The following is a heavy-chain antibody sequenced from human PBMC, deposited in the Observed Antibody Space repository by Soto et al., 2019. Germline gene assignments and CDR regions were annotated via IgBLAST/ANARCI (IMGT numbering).Heavy chain of an antibody. Sequence: QVQLVQSGAEVKEPGSSVRVSCKASGGTFDNFIMNWVRQTPGRGLEWMGGIVPMLGTPTYAEKFKGRVTISATGSTSTMYMEVTSLRSADTAIDYCARNGTYSSSLSQYSGMDVWGQGTTVTVSS. CDR2: IVPMLGTP. J-gene: IGHJ6*02. CDR3: ARNGTYSSSLSQYSGMDV. D-gene: IGHD1-26*01. CDR1: GGTFDNFI. V-gene: IGHV1-69*01.